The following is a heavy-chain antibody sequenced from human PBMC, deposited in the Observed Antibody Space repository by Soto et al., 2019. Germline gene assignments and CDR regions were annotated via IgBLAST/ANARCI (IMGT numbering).Heavy chain of an antibody. CDR2: IYFSGST. Sequence: VQLQESGPGLVRPSETLSLTCTVSGGSISSGNFYWSWIRQPPGKGLEWIGYIYFSGSTSYSPYLRSRLTVSLIPTNNQFSLKLTSVTAAVTAVYYWAHHSHGGNNYFELWGQGALVTVSS. V-gene: IGHV4-30-4*01. CDR1: GGSISSGNFY. D-gene: IGHD1-26*01. J-gene: IGHJ4*02. CDR3: AHHSHGGNNYFEL.